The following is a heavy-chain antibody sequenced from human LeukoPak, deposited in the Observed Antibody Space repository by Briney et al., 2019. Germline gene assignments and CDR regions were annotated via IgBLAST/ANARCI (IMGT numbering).Heavy chain of an antibody. Sequence: GGSLRLSCAASGFTFSSYEMNWVRQAPGKGLEWVSYISSSGSTIYYADSVKGRFTISRDNAKNSLYLQMNSLRAEDTAVYYCARERGNGFDYWGQGTLVTVSS. CDR2: ISSSGSTI. CDR1: GFTFSSYE. D-gene: IGHD1-1*01. V-gene: IGHV3-48*03. J-gene: IGHJ4*02. CDR3: ARERGNGFDY.